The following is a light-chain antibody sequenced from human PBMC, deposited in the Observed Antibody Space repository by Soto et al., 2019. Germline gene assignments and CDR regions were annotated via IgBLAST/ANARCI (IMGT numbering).Light chain of an antibody. Sequence: QSALTQPRSVSGSPGQSVTISCTGTSSDIGGYNYVSWYQQHPGKAPKLMIYDVNRRPSGVPDRFSGSKSGNTASLTISGRQAEDEADYYCCSYAGSYTWVFGGGTKVTVL. V-gene: IGLV2-11*01. CDR2: DVN. CDR3: CSYAGSYTWV. J-gene: IGLJ3*02. CDR1: SSDIGGYNY.